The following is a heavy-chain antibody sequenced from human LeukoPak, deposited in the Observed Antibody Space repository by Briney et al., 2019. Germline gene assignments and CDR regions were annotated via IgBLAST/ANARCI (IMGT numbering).Heavy chain of an antibody. CDR2: IYHSGST. Sequence: PSETLSLTCAVSGGSISSGNWWSWVRQPPGKGLEWIGEIYHSGSTNYNPSLKSRLTISVDKSKNQFSLKLSSVTAADTAVYYCARNWDFWGQGTMVTVSS. CDR1: GGSISSGNW. D-gene: IGHD1-26*01. V-gene: IGHV4-4*02. J-gene: IGHJ3*01. CDR3: ARNWDF.